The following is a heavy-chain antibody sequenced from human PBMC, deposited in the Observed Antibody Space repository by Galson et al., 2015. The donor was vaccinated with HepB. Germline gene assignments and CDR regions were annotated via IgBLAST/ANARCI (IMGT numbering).Heavy chain of an antibody. Sequence: SLRLSCAASGFTFSSYGMHWVRQAPGKGLEWVAVISYDGSNKYYADSVKGRFTISRDNSKNTLYLQMNSLRAEDTAVYYCAKDLAVVPAAMTWGRLYYYYYGMDVWGQGTTVTVSS. CDR2: ISYDGSNK. V-gene: IGHV3-30*18. D-gene: IGHD2-2*01. CDR1: GFTFSSYG. J-gene: IGHJ6*02. CDR3: AKDLAVVPAAMTWGRLYYYYYGMDV.